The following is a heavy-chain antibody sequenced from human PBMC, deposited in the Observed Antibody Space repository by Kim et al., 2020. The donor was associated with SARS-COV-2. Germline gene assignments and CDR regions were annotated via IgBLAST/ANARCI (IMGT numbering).Heavy chain of an antibody. CDR3: AGLRGSGSYKGAYYYYGMDV. D-gene: IGHD3-10*01. V-gene: IGHV5-51*01. CDR2: IYPGDSDT. CDR1: GYSFTSYW. Sequence: GESLKISCKGSGYSFTSYWIGWVRQMPGKGLEWMGIIYPGDSDTRYSPSFQGQVTISADKSISTAYLQWSSLKASDTAMYYCAGLRGSGSYKGAYYYYGMDVWGQGTTVTVSS. J-gene: IGHJ6*02.